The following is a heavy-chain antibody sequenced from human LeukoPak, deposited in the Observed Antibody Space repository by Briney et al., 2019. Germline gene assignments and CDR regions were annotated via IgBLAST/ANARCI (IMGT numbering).Heavy chain of an antibody. Sequence: GGSLRLSCAASGFTFSSYWMSWVRQAPGKGLEWVANIKQDGSEKYYVDSVKGRFTISRDNAKNSLYLQMNSLRAEDTAVYYCARDLGGQQRDNWFDPWGQGTLVTVSS. CDR1: GFTFSSYW. D-gene: IGHD6-13*01. CDR3: ARDLGGQQRDNWFDP. V-gene: IGHV3-7*01. J-gene: IGHJ5*02. CDR2: IKQDGSEK.